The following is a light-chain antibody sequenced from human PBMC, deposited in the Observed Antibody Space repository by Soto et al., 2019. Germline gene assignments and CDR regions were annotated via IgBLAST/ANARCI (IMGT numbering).Light chain of an antibody. J-gene: IGLJ1*01. Sequence: QSALTQPPSASGTPGQRVTISCSGSSSNIGRNTVDWYQHLPGTAPKLLIYSNDQRPSGVPDRFSGSKSGTSASLAISGLQSEDEADYYCAAWDDSLNGLVFGTGNKVTVL. CDR2: SND. CDR1: SSNIGRNT. CDR3: AAWDDSLNGLV. V-gene: IGLV1-44*01.